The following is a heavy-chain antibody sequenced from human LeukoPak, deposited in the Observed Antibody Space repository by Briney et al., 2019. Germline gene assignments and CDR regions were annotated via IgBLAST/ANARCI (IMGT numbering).Heavy chain of an antibody. CDR1: GFTFSDYY. D-gene: IGHD3-22*01. J-gene: IGHJ4*02. Sequence: GGSLRRSCSASGFTFSDYYMSWIRQAPGKGLEWVSYISSSGSTIYYADSVKGRFTISRDNAKSSLYLQMNSLRAEDTAVYYCARVLSSGYYFYYFDYWGQGTLVTVSS. V-gene: IGHV3-11*01. CDR2: ISSSGSTI. CDR3: ARVLSSGYYFYYFDY.